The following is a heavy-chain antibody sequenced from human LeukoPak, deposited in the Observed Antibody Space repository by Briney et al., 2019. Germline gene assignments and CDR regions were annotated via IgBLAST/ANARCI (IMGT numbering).Heavy chain of an antibody. D-gene: IGHD3-10*01. CDR3: ARHVGFITMVRGVINNNWFDP. Sequence: ASETLSLTCTVSGGSISSYYWSWIRQPPGKGLEWIGYIYYSGSTNYNPSLKSRVTISVDTSKKQFSLKLSSVTAADTAVYYCARHVGFITMVRGVINNNWFDPWGQGTLVTVSS. CDR2: IYYSGST. V-gene: IGHV4-59*08. J-gene: IGHJ5*02. CDR1: GGSISSYY.